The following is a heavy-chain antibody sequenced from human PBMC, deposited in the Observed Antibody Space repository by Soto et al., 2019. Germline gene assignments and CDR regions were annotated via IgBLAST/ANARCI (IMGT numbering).Heavy chain of an antibody. Sequence: PSETLSLTCTVSGGSISSSSYYWDWIRQPPGKGLEWIGSIYYSGSTYYNPSLKSRVTISVDTSKNQFSLKLSSVTAADTAVYYCASRPFGEFLHIDYWDQGTLVTVSS. D-gene: IGHD3-10*01. CDR2: IYYSGST. J-gene: IGHJ4*02. CDR3: ASRPFGEFLHIDY. V-gene: IGHV4-39*01. CDR1: GGSISSSSYY.